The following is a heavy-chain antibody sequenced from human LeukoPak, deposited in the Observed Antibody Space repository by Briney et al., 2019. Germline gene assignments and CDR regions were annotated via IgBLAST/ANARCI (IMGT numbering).Heavy chain of an antibody. CDR3: VKDPFDSSGNGRYNWFDP. D-gene: IGHD3-22*01. CDR1: GFTFSSYA. CDR2: ISSNGGST. V-gene: IGHV3-64D*09. J-gene: IGHJ5*02. Sequence: PGESLRLSCSASGFTFSSYAMHWVRQAPGKGLEYVSAISSNGGSTYYADSVKGRFTISRDNSKNTLYLQMSSLRAEDTAVYYCVKDPFDSSGNGRYNWFDPWGQGTLVTVSS.